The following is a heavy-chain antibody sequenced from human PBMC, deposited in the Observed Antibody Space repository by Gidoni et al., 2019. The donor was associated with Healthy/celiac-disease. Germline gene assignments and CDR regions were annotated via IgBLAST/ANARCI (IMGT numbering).Heavy chain of an antibody. J-gene: IGHJ5*02. V-gene: IGHV3-30-3*01. D-gene: IGHD3-22*01. CDR3: ARDSAGITMIVEGGWFDP. CDR1: GFPFSSYA. Sequence: QVQLVESGGGVVQPGRSLRLSCAASGFPFSSYAMHWVRQAPGKGLEWVAVISYDGSNKYYADSVKGRFTISRDNSKNTLYLQMNSLRAEDTAVYYCARDSAGITMIVEGGWFDPWGQGTLVTVSS. CDR2: ISYDGSNK.